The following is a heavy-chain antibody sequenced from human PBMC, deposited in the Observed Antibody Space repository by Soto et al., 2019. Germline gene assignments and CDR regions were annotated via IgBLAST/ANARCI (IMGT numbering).Heavy chain of an antibody. CDR2: MNPNSGNA. J-gene: IGHJ6*02. Sequence: ASVKVSCKASGYTFTSYDINWVRQATGQGLEWMGWMNPNSGNAGYAQKFQGGVTMTRNTSISTAYMELSSLRSEDTAVYYCARAHHTDYNWNYPHYYYYYGMDVWGQGTTVTVSS. V-gene: IGHV1-8*01. CDR3: ARAHHTDYNWNYPHYYYYYGMDV. CDR1: GYTFTSYD. D-gene: IGHD1-7*01.